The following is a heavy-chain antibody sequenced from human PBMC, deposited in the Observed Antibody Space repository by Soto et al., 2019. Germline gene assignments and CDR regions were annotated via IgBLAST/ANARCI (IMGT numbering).Heavy chain of an antibody. V-gene: IGHV3-74*01. CDR2: INPDGSAT. CDR3: VRAIGHYGMDV. D-gene: IGHD3-22*01. CDR1: GFTFSSYW. Sequence: GGSLRLSCAASGFTFSSYWMHWVRQAPGKGLVWVSRINPDGSATNYADSVKGRFTISRDNAKNTLYLQMNSLRAEDTAVYYCVRAIGHYGMDVWGRGTTVTVSS. J-gene: IGHJ6*02.